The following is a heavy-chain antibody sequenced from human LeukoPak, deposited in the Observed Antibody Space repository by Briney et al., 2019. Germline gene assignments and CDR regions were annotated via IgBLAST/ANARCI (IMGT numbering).Heavy chain of an antibody. CDR1: GFRIRSYA. J-gene: IGHJ4*02. CDR3: VGAGGWFDGFWDK. CDR2: TSCDGRNR. Sequence: GGSLRLSCAASGFRIRSYAMYWVRQAPCKRLEWVAVTSCDGRNRYYADSVKGRFTISRDNSNNTLSLEMNSLRAEDTAVYYCVGAGGWFDGFWDKWGQGTLVTVPS. D-gene: IGHD3-10*01. V-gene: IGHV3-30*04.